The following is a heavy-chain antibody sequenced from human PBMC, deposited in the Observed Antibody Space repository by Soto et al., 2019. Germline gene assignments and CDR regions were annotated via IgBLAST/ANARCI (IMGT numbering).Heavy chain of an antibody. D-gene: IGHD3-16*02. Sequence: QVQLQEPGPGLVKASETLSLTCTVSGGSISSYFWSWIRQPPGKGLEWIGYIYYIGNTNYNPSLKSRVTISFDTSKNQFSLKLSSVTAADTAVYYCARRVSYYFDYWGQGTLVTVSS. J-gene: IGHJ4*02. V-gene: IGHV4-59*01. CDR2: IYYIGNT. CDR3: ARRVSYYFDY. CDR1: GGSISSYF.